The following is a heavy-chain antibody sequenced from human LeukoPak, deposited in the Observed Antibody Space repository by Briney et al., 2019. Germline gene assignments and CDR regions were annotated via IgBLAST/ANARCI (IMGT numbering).Heavy chain of an antibody. CDR3: ARDLAGVLDY. D-gene: IGHD2-8*01. CDR2: IKYDESEK. V-gene: IGHV3-7*01. CDR1: GFTFSTYW. J-gene: IGHJ4*02. Sequence: GGSLRLSCAASGFTFSTYWMAWVRQAPGKGLEWVANIKYDESEKYYVDSVKGRFTISRDNAKNSLSLQMNSLRAEDTAVYYCARDLAGVLDYWGRGTLVTVSS.